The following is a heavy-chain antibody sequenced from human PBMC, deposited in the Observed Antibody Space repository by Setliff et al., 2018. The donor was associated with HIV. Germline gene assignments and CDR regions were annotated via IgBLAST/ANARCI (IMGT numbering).Heavy chain of an antibody. CDR2: IYYSGST. V-gene: IGHV4-59*11. D-gene: IGHD3-22*01. J-gene: IGHJ4*02. CDR1: GGSISSHY. CDR3: ARGLTTYYYDRSGYFFDY. Sequence: SETLSLTCTVSGGSISSHYWSWIRQPPGKGLEWTGSIYYSGSTNYNPSLKSRVTISVDTSKNQFSLKLSSVTAADTAVYYCARGLTTYYYDRSGYFFDYWGQVTLVTVSS.